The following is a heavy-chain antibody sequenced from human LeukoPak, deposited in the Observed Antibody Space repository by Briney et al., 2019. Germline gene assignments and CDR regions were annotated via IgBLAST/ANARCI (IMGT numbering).Heavy chain of an antibody. V-gene: IGHV4-61*01. CDR3: ARVRDILTGRNRPYYYYGMDV. J-gene: IGHJ6*02. D-gene: IGHD3-9*01. CDR2: IYYSGNT. Sequence: PSETLSLTCTVSGGSVSSRSYYWSWIRQPPGKGLEWIGYIYYSGNTNYNPSLKSRVTISVDTSKNQFSLKLSSVTAADTAVYYCARVRDILTGRNRPYYYYGMDVWGQGTTVTVSS. CDR1: GGSVSSRSYY.